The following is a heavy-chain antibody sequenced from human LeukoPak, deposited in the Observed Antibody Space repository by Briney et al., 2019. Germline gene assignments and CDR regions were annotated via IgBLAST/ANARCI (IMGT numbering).Heavy chain of an antibody. D-gene: IGHD2-2*01. CDR3: AGGYASSY. V-gene: IGHV3-48*03. CDR1: GFSFSSYE. CDR2: ISSSGSTI. J-gene: IGHJ4*02. Sequence: PGGSLRLSCTASGFSFSSYEMNWVRQAPGKGLEWVSYISSSGSTIYYADSVKGRFTISRDNAKNSLYLQMNSLRDEDTAVYYCAGGYASSYWGQGTLVTVSS.